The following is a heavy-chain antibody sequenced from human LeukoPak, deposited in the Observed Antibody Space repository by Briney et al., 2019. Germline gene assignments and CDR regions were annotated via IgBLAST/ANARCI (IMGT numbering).Heavy chain of an antibody. CDR2: IYYSGST. J-gene: IGHJ5*02. CDR1: GGSVSSGSYY. CDR3: ARESSSSWYGNWFDP. V-gene: IGHV4-61*01. D-gene: IGHD6-13*01. Sequence: PSETLSLTCTVSGGSVSSGSYYWSWIRQPPGKGLEWIGYIYYSGSTNYNPSLKSRVTISVDTSKNQFSLKLSSVTAADTAVYYCARESSSSWYGNWFDPWGQGTLVTVSS.